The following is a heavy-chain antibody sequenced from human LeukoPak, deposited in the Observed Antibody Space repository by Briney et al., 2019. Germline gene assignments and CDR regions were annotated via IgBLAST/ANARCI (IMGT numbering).Heavy chain of an antibody. CDR3: ATYAYYDILTGYYRGSDY. CDR2: IYYSGST. Sequence: SETLSLTCAVYGGSFSGYYWSWIRQPPGKGLEWIGYIYYSGSTYYNPSLKSRVTISVDTSKNQFSLKLSSVTAADTAVYYCATYAYYDILTGYYRGSDYWGQGTLVTVSS. D-gene: IGHD3-9*01. CDR1: GGSFSGYY. V-gene: IGHV4-30-4*08. J-gene: IGHJ4*02.